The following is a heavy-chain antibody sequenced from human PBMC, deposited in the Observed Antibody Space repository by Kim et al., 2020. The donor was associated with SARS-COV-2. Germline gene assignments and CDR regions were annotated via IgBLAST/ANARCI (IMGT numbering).Heavy chain of an antibody. CDR1: GFTFSSYG. D-gene: IGHD4-17*01. V-gene: IGHV3-33*08. CDR3: ARGHLSTVTAPGINYYYYYGMDV. J-gene: IGHJ6*02. CDR2: IWYDGSNK. Sequence: GGSLRLSCAASGFTFSSYGMHWVRQAPGKGLEWVAVIWYDGSNKYYADSVKGRFTISRDNSKNTLYLQMNSLRAEDTAVYYCARGHLSTVTAPGINYYYYYGMDVWGQGTTVTVSS.